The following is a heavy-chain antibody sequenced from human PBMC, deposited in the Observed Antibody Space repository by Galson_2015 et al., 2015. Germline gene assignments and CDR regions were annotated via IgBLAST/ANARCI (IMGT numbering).Heavy chain of an antibody. Sequence: SLRLSCAASGFTFSSYGMHWVRQAPGKGLEWVAVISYDGSNKYYADSVKGRFTISRDNSKNTLYLQMNSLRAEDTAVYYCAKVNRYSSRWGVNAWNGEYYFDYWCQATLFTVSS. CDR3: AKVNRYSSRWGVNAWNGEYYFDY. CDR1: GFTFSSYG. D-gene: IGHD6-13*01. V-gene: IGHV3-30*18. CDR2: ISYDGSNK. J-gene: IGHJ4*02.